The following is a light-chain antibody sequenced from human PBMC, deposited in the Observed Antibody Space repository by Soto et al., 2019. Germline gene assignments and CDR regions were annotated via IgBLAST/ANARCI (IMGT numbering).Light chain of an antibody. CDR3: ATWDDSLNGPV. CDR2: VNN. CDR1: SSNIGSNT. V-gene: IGLV1-44*01. Sequence: QSVLTQPPSASGTPGQRVTISCSGGSSNIGSNTVSWYQQLPGTAPKLVMYVNNQRSSGVPDRFSGSKSGTSASLAISGLQSEDEADYYRATWDDSLNGPVFGGGTQLTVL. J-gene: IGLJ2*01.